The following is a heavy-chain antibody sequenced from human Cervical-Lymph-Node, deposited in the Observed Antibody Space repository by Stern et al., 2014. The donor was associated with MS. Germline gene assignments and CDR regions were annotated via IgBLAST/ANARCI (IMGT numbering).Heavy chain of an antibody. Sequence: VQLEESGGGVVQPGRSLRLSCEASGVTLTNYALHWVRQAPGKGLEWLAFVSYDGSNKYYADSAKGRFTISRDNSKNTVYLQMDSLRPEDTALYFCARAGTNGWYGSSYFDYWGQGTLVIVSS. CDR2: VSYDGSNK. D-gene: IGHD6-19*01. CDR1: GVTLTNYA. CDR3: ARAGTNGWYGSSYFDY. J-gene: IGHJ4*02. V-gene: IGHV3-30-3*01.